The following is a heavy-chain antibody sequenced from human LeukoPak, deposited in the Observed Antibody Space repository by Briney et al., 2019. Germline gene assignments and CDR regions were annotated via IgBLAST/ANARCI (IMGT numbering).Heavy chain of an antibody. D-gene: IGHD2-21*01. Sequence: KPSQTLSLTCTVSGGSISSGGYYWSWIRQHPGKGLEWIGYIYYSGSTYYNPSLKSRVTISVDTSKNQFSLKLSSVTAADTALYYCARSIYSGDAFDIWGQGTMVTVSS. CDR3: ARSIYSGDAFDI. CDR1: GGSISSGGYY. V-gene: IGHV4-31*03. CDR2: IYYSGST. J-gene: IGHJ3*02.